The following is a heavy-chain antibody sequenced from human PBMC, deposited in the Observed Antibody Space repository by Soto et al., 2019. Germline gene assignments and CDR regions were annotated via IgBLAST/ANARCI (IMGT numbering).Heavy chain of an antibody. CDR3: ARRLYYDSGGSCYSGVAFDI. V-gene: IGHV4-39*01. Sequence: SETLSLTCTVSGGSISSSSYYWGWIRQPPGKGLEWIGSIYYSGSTYYNPSLKSRVTISVDTSKNQFSLKLSSVTAADTAVYYCARRLYYDSGGSCYSGVAFDIWGQGTMVTVSS. J-gene: IGHJ3*02. CDR2: IYYSGST. D-gene: IGHD2-15*01. CDR1: GGSISSSSYY.